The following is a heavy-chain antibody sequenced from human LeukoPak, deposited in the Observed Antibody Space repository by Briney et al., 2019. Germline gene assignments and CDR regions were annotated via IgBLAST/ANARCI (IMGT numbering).Heavy chain of an antibody. V-gene: IGHV4-31*03. J-gene: IGHJ4*02. CDR1: GGSINTDSYY. Sequence: SETLSLTCTVSGGSINTDSYYWSWIRQPPGKGLEWIGYIYFTGTTYYNPSLNSRVTISIATSQNPFSLRLTSLTAADTAVFYCARADSSSWFDYWGRGSLVTASS. CDR2: IYFTGTT. D-gene: IGHD6-13*01. CDR3: ARADSSSWFDY.